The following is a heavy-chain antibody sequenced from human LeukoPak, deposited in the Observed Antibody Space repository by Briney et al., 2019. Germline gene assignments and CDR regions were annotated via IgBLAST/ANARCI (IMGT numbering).Heavy chain of an antibody. V-gene: IGHV3-30*18. CDR1: GFTFSSYG. CDR2: RSYDGSNK. J-gene: IGHJ5*02. D-gene: IGHD5-18*01. Sequence: GGSLRLSCAASGFTFSSYGMHWVRQAPGKGLEWLADRSYDGSNKYYADSVKGRFTISRDNSKNTLYLQMNSLRAEDTAVYYCAKELRGYSYGLRNNWFDPWGQGTLVTVSS. CDR3: AKELRGYSYGLRNNWFDP.